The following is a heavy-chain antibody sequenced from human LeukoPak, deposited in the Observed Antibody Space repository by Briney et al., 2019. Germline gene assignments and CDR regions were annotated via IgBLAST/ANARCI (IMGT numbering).Heavy chain of an antibody. Sequence: GGSLRLSCAASGFSFSSYAMSWVRQAPGKGLEWVSAISGSGGSTYYADSVKGRFTISRDNSKNTLYLQLNSLRAEDTAVYYCAKGPRDSSGYYVNWGQGTLVTVSS. J-gene: IGHJ4*02. CDR3: AKGPRDSSGYYVN. CDR1: GFSFSSYA. V-gene: IGHV3-23*01. CDR2: ISGSGGST. D-gene: IGHD3-22*01.